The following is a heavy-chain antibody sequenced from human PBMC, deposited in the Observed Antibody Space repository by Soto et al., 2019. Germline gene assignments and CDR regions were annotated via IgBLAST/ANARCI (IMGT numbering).Heavy chain of an antibody. Sequence: LSLTCTVSGGSISSSSYYWGWIRQPPGKGLEWIGSIYYSGSTYYNPSLKSRVTISVDTSKNQFSLKLSSVTAADTAVYYCARLVGYRYVDWYFDYWCQGKLVTVS. J-gene: IGHJ4*02. CDR1: GGSISSSSYY. V-gene: IGHV4-39*01. CDR2: IYYSGST. D-gene: IGHD5-18*01. CDR3: ARLVGYRYVDWYFDY.